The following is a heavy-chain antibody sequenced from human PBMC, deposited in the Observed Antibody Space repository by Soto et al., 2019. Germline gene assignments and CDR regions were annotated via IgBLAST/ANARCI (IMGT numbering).Heavy chain of an antibody. CDR2: IYHSGST. CDR3: ARQGGAYYYDSSGYRHDY. D-gene: IGHD3-22*01. Sequence: PSETLSLTCTVSGGSISSSSYYWGWIRQPPGKGLEWIGSIYHSGSTYYNPSLKSRVTISVDTSKNQFSLKLSSVTAADTAVYYCARQGGAYYYDSSGYRHDYWGQGTLVTVSS. CDR1: GGSISSSSYY. V-gene: IGHV4-39*01. J-gene: IGHJ4*02.